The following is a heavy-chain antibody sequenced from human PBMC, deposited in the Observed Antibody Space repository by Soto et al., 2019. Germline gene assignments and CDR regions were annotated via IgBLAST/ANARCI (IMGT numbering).Heavy chain of an antibody. J-gene: IGHJ2*01. V-gene: IGHV1-69*12. D-gene: IGHD5-12*01. CDR2: IIPIFGTA. CDR3: ARGNHRWLQLWYFDP. Sequence: QVQLVQSGAEVKKPGSSVTVSCTASGGTFSSYTISWVRQAPGQGLEWMGGIIPIFGTANDAQKFQGRVTITADESTSTAYMELSSLSSEDTAVYYCARGNHRWLQLWYFDPWGRGPLIIVSS. CDR1: GGTFSSYT.